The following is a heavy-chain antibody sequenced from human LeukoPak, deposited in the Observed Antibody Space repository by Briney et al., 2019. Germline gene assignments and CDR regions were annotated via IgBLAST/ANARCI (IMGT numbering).Heavy chain of an antibody. J-gene: IGHJ4*02. V-gene: IGHV1-24*01. Sequence: ASVKVSCKVSGYTLTELSMHWVRQAHGKGLEWMGGFVPEDGETIYAQKFQGRVTMTEDTSTDTAYMELSSLRSEDTAVYYCATAMYSSSWYDYWGQGTLVTVSS. CDR3: ATAMYSSSWYDY. D-gene: IGHD6-13*01. CDR2: FVPEDGET. CDR1: GYTLTELS.